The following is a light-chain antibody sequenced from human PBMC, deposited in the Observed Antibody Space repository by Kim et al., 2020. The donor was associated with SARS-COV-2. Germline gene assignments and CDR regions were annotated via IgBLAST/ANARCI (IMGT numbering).Light chain of an antibody. CDR3: QQYYSTPPM. J-gene: IGKJ1*01. V-gene: IGKV4-1*01. CDR2: WAS. Sequence: DIVMTQSPDSLAVSLGERATINCKSSQSVLYSSNNMNYLAWYQQKPGQPPKLLIYWASTRESGVPDRFSGSGSGTDFTLTISSLQAEDVAVYYCQQYYSTPPMFGQGTKVDIK. CDR1: QSVLYSSNNMNY.